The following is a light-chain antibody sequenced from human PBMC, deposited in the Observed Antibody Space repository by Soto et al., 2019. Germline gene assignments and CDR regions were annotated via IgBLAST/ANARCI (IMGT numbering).Light chain of an antibody. V-gene: IGLV1-47*02. Sequence: QFALTQPPSASGTAGQVVTISCSGGDSNIGSNSVYWYQHLPRMAPKLLIYYNNQRPSGVPDRFSGSRSGTSASLAIVGLRSEDEAVYYCAAWDASLSACVFGNGTKVTVL. CDR3: AAWDASLSACV. CDR1: DSNIGSNS. J-gene: IGLJ1*01. CDR2: YNN.